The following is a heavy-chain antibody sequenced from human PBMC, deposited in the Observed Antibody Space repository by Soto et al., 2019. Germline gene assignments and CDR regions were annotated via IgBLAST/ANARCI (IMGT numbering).Heavy chain of an antibody. CDR1: GGSISSYY. CDR2: IYDSGST. CDR3: ARGPGYCTGGSCYGARDFFDY. Sequence: QVQLQESGPGLVKPSETLSLTCTVSGGSISSYYWSWIRQPPGKGLEWIGDIYDSGSTNYNPSLKSRVTISVDTSKNQFSLKLRSVTAADTAVYYCARGPGYCTGGSCYGARDFFDYWGQGTLVTVSS. D-gene: IGHD2-15*01. J-gene: IGHJ4*02. V-gene: IGHV4-59*01.